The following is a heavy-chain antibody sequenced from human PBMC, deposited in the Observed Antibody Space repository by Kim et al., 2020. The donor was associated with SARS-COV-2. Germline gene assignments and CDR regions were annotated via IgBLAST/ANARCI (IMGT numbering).Heavy chain of an antibody. D-gene: IGHD3-22*01. CDR3: AKEAYDSSNWPPADY. CDR2: ISYDGSNK. CDR1: GFTFSSYG. V-gene: IGHV3-30*18. Sequence: GGSLRLSCAASGFTFSSYGMHWVRQAPGKGLEWVAVISYDGSNKNYADSVKGRFTISRDNSKNTLYLQMNSLRAEDTAVYYCAKEAYDSSNWPPADYWGQGTQVTVSS. J-gene: IGHJ4*02.